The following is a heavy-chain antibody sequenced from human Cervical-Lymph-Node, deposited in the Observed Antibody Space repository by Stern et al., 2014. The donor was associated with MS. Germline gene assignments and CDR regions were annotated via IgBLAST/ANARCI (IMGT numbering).Heavy chain of an antibody. J-gene: IGHJ3*01. CDR2: ITHSGRTT. V-gene: IGHV3-48*02. CDR1: GFTFSSSF. D-gene: IGHD2-21*01. CDR3: ARLRGGGPRNAFDL. Sequence: EVQLVESGGGLVQPGGSLRLSCAASGFTFSSSFMIWVRQAPGKGLEWISYITHSGRTTSYADSVKGRFAVSRDNDENSLYLHMNSLRDEDTAVYYCARLRGGGPRNAFDLWGQGTVVTVSS.